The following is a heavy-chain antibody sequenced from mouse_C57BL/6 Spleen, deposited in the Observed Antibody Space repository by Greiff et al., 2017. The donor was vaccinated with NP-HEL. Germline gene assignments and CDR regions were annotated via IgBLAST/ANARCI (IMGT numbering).Heavy chain of an antibody. V-gene: IGHV1-82*01. CDR2: IYPGDGDT. CDR3: ARLKIDGYYDY. D-gene: IGHD2-3*01. J-gene: IGHJ2*01. Sequence: QVQLQQSGPELVKPGASVKISCKASGYAFSSSWMNWVKQRPGKGLEWIGRIYPGDGDTNYNGKFKGKATLTADKSSSTAYMQLSSLTSEDSAVYFCARLKIDGYYDYWGQGTTLTVSS. CDR1: GYAFSSSW.